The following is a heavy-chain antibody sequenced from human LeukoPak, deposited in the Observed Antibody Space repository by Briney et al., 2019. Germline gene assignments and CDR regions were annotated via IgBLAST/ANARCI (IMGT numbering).Heavy chain of an antibody. D-gene: IGHD6-13*01. CDR2: ISADGSSF. V-gene: IGHV3-74*01. J-gene: IGHJ4*02. CDR1: GFTFSASW. CDR3: ARGYGSSWFYFDY. Sequence: GGSLRLSCAASGFTFSASWMHWVRRVPGKGLVWVSRISADGSSFSYADSVKGRFTTSRDNPKNTVYLQMNSLRAEDTAVYHCARGYGSSWFYFDYWGQGTPITVSS.